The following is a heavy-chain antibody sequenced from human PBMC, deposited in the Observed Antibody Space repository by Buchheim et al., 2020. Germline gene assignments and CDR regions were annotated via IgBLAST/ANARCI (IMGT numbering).Heavy chain of an antibody. J-gene: IGHJ6*02. CDR3: ARDGKLLWFGELSALDYYGMDV. V-gene: IGHV4-34*01. CDR1: GGSFSGYY. D-gene: IGHD3-10*01. Sequence: QVQLQQWGAGLLKPSETLSLTCAVYGGSFSGYYWSWIRQPPGKGLEWIGEINHSGSTNYNPSLKSRVTISPDTYKNQFSLKLSSVTAADTAVYYCARDGKLLWFGELSALDYYGMDVWGQGTT. CDR2: INHSGST.